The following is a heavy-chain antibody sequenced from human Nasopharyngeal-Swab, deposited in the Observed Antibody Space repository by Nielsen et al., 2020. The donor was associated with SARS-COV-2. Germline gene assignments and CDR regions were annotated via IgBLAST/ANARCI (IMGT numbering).Heavy chain of an antibody. V-gene: IGHV3-30-3*01. D-gene: IGHD6-6*01. CDR2: ISYDGSNK. J-gene: IGHJ4*02. CDR3: ARGGGSSSSAPFDY. Sequence: VRQAPGKGLEWVAVISYDGSNKYYADPVKGRFTISRDNSKNTLYLQMNSLRAEDTAVYYCARGGGSSSSAPFDYWGQGTLVTVSS.